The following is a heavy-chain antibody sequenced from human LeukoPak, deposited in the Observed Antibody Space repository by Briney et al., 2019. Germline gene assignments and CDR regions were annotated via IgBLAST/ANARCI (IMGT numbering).Heavy chain of an antibody. Sequence: ASVKVSCKASGYTFTSYYMHWVRQAPGQGLEWMGIINPSGGSTSYAQKFQGRVTMTRDTSTSTVYMELSSLRSEDTAVYYCARQTDTLIAAAGTGYYYGMDVWGQGTTVTVSS. CDR1: GYTFTSYY. D-gene: IGHD6-13*01. CDR2: INPSGGST. V-gene: IGHV1-46*01. J-gene: IGHJ6*02. CDR3: ARQTDTLIAAAGTGYYYGMDV.